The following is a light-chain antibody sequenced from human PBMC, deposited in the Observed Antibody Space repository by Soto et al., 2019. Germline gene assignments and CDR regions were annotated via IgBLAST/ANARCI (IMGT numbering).Light chain of an antibody. CDR2: AVS. J-gene: IGLJ1*01. CDR1: SSDIGSYNH. CDR3: ISYTDGQSYL. V-gene: IGLV2-14*03. Sequence: QSVLTQPASVSGSPGQSITISCSGTSSDIGSYNHVAWYQQFPGKSPKLMIYAVSDRPSGVSVRFSGSKSGITASLTISGLQTEDEADYYCISYTDGQSYLFGTGTKVTVL.